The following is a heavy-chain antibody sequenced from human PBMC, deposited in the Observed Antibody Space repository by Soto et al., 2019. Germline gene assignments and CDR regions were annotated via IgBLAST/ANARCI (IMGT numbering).Heavy chain of an antibody. CDR1: GYTFTSYG. D-gene: IGHD1-26*01. CDR2: ISAYNGNT. J-gene: IGHJ5*02. CDR3: ARGRGVGSYFTPIYLLDP. Sequence: QVPLVQSGAEVKKPGASVKVSCKASGYTFTSYGISWVRQAPGQGLEWMGWISAYNGNTNYAQKLQGRVTMTTDTSTSTAYMELRSLRSDDTAVYYCARGRGVGSYFTPIYLLDPWGQGTLVTVSS. V-gene: IGHV1-18*01.